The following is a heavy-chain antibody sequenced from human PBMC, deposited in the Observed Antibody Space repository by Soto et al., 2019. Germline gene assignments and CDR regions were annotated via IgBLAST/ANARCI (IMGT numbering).Heavy chain of an antibody. CDR2: VSGSGGST. CDR3: AKDAMTTARTYYFGY. CDR1: GFTFSNYV. D-gene: IGHD4-17*01. V-gene: IGHV3-23*01. J-gene: IGHJ4*02. Sequence: EVQLLESGGGLVQPGGSLRLSCVASGFTFSNYVMTWVRQAPGKGLEWVSGVSGSGGSTYYADSAKGRFTIPRDNSKSQLFLQMDSLTAEDTAIYYCAKDAMTTARTYYFGYWGQGTLVAVSS.